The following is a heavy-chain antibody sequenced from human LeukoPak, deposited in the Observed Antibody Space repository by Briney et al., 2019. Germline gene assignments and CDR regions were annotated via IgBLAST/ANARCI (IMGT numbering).Heavy chain of an antibody. V-gene: IGHV4-31*03. D-gene: IGHD6-13*01. CDR1: GGSISSGGYY. CDR2: IYYSGST. Sequence: SQALSLTCTVSGGSISSGGYYWSWIRQHPGKGLEWIGYIYYSGSTYYNPSLKSRVTISVDTSKNQFSLKLSSVTATDTAVYYCARGQQLVVFDPWGQGTLVTVSS. J-gene: IGHJ5*02. CDR3: ARGQQLVVFDP.